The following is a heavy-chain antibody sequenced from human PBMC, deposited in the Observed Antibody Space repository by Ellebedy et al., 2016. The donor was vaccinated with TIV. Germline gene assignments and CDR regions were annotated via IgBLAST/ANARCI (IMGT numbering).Heavy chain of an antibody. D-gene: IGHD3-9*01. J-gene: IGHJ6*02. Sequence: PGGSLRLSCTASGFTFTTHGMHWVRQAPGKGLEWVALISYDGSTEYYADSVKGRFTVSRDNSKNAIYLQMNSLRAEDTAIYYCAKSIGQQLHYFEWPVYAMDVWGQGTTVTVSS. CDR3: AKSIGQQLHYFEWPVYAMDV. CDR2: ISYDGSTE. V-gene: IGHV3-30*18. CDR1: GFTFTTHG.